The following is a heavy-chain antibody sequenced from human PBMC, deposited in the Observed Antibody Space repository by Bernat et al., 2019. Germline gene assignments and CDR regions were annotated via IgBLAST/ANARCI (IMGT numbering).Heavy chain of an antibody. J-gene: IGHJ4*02. CDR2: IRSKAYGGTT. CDR3: SYSGWNDY. V-gene: IGHV3-49*04. D-gene: IGHD6-19*01. Sequence: EVQLVESGGGLVQPGRSLRLSCTASGFTFGDYAMSWVRQAPGKGRVWVGFIRSKAYGGTTEYASSVKGRFTISRDDSKSIAYLQMNSLKTEDTAVYYCSYSGWNDYWGQGTLVTVSS. CDR1: GFTFGDYA.